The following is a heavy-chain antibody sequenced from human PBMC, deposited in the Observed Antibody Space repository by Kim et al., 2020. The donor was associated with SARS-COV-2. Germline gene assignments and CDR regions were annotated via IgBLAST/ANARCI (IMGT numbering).Heavy chain of an antibody. CDR1: GFTFSSYS. CDR3: ARESPRVGSSSWYGNNNASYYYGLDV. V-gene: IGHV3-21*01. CDR2: ISSSSSYI. J-gene: IGHJ6*02. D-gene: IGHD6-13*01. Sequence: GGSLRLSCAASGFTFSSYSMNWVRQAPGKGLEWVSSISSSSSYIYYADSVKGRFTISRDNAKNSLYLQMNSLRAEDTAVYYCARESPRVGSSSWYGNNNASYYYGLDVWGQGTTVTVSS.